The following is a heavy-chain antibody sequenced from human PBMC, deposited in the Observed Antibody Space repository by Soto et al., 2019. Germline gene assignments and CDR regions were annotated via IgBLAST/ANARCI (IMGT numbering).Heavy chain of an antibody. Sequence: GGSLRLSCAASGFSFSSYGMQWVRQAPGKGLEWVAVIWNDGSKIYYADSVKGRFSISRDNSKNTLYLQMNSLRAEDTAVYYCARSSANCFDPWGQGTLVTVSS. CDR2: IWNDGSKI. J-gene: IGHJ5*02. CDR3: ARSSANCFDP. V-gene: IGHV3-33*01. D-gene: IGHD3-22*01. CDR1: GFSFSSYG.